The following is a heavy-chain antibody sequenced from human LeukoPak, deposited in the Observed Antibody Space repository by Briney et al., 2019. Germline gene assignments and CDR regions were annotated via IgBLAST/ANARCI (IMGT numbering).Heavy chain of an antibody. J-gene: IGHJ5*02. CDR1: GGSISSYY. V-gene: IGHV4-59*08. CDR2: IYYSGST. Sequence: SETLSLTCTVSGGSISSYYWSWIRQPPGKGLEWIGYIYYSGSTNYNPSLKSRVTISVDTSKNEFSLKLSSVTAADTAVYYCARAYHSSWYLNWFDPWGQGTLVTVSS. CDR3: ARAYHSSWYLNWFDP. D-gene: IGHD6-13*01.